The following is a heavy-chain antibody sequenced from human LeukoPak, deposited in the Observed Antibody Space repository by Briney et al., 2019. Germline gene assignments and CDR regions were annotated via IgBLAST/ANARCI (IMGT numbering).Heavy chain of an antibody. Sequence: GGSLRLSCAASGFTFSNYWMSWVRQAPGKGLEWLANINQDGSEIYYVDSVKGRFTISRDNGKNSLYLQINSLRADDTAVYYCARDQDSMIVVRTTNWFFDLWGRGTLVTVSS. J-gene: IGHJ2*01. CDR3: ARDQDSMIVVRTTNWFFDL. V-gene: IGHV3-7*01. CDR1: GFTFSNYW. CDR2: INQDGSEI. D-gene: IGHD3-22*01.